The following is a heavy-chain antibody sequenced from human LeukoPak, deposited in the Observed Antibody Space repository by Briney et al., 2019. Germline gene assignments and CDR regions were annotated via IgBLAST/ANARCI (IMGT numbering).Heavy chain of an antibody. CDR3: ARKVAGSYLEEYFDY. CDR2: INPNSGGT. Sequence: ASVKVSCKASGYTFTGYYMHWVRRAPGQGLEWMGRINPNSGGTNYAQKFQGRVTMTRDKSISTAYMELSRLRSDDTAVYYCARKVAGSYLEEYFDYWGQGTLVTVSS. V-gene: IGHV1-2*06. D-gene: IGHD3-10*01. J-gene: IGHJ4*02. CDR1: GYTFTGYY.